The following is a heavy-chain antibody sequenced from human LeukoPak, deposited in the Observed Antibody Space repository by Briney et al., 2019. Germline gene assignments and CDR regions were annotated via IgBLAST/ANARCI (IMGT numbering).Heavy chain of an antibody. CDR1: GGSISSGNYY. J-gene: IGHJ4*02. D-gene: IGHD3-3*01. CDR3: ARDSLYNFWSGYYHTTYYFDY. V-gene: IGHV4-61*09. CDR2: IYTSGT. Sequence: SQTLSLTCTVSGGSISSGNYYWSWIRQPAGKGLERIGHIYTSGTTYNPSLKSRVTISVDTSKNQFSLNLSSMTAADTAVYYCARDSLYNFWSGYYHTTYYFDYWGQGTLVTVSS.